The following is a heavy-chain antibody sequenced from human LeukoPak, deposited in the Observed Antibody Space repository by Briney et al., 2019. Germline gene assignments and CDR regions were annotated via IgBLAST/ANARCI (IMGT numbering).Heavy chain of an antibody. CDR2: IKQDGSQR. Sequence: GGSLRLSCAASGFTFSNAWMSWVRQAPGKGPEWVANIKQDGSQRYYVDSVRGRFTISRDNAKNSLFLQMNGLRAEDTAVYYCARRGGSSSRRSPIDYWGQGTLVTVSS. CDR3: ARRGGSSSRRSPIDY. V-gene: IGHV3-7*01. D-gene: IGHD6-6*01. CDR1: GFTFSNAW. J-gene: IGHJ4*02.